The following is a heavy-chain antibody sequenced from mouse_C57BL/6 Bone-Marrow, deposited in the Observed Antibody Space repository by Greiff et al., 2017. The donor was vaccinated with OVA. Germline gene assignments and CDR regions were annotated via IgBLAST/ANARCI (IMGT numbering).Heavy chain of an antibody. J-gene: IGHJ2*01. Sequence: QVHVKQSGAELVRPGASVTLSCKASGYTFTDYEMHWVKQTPVHGLEWIGAIDPETGGTAYNQKFKGKAILTAGKTSSTAYMELRSLTSEDSTVYYCTRRIYFDYWGQGTTLTVSS. CDR3: TRRIYFDY. CDR2: IDPETGGT. V-gene: IGHV1-15*01. CDR1: GYTFTDYE.